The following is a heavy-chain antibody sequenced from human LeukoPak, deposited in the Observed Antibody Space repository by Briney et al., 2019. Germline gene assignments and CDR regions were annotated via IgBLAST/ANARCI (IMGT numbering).Heavy chain of an antibody. CDR3: RPYYYDSSGYLDDY. CDR1: GGSISSSNYY. D-gene: IGHD3-22*01. Sequence: SETLSLTCTVSGGSISSSNYYWGWIRQPPGKGLEWIDSIYYRGSTYYNPSLKSRVTISVDTSKNQFSLKLSSVTAADTAVYYCRPYYYDSSGYLDDYWGQGTLVTVSS. CDR2: IYYRGST. V-gene: IGHV4-39*01. J-gene: IGHJ4*02.